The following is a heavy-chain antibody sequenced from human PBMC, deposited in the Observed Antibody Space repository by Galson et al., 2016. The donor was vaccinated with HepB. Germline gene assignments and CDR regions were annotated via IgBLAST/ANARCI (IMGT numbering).Heavy chain of an antibody. CDR2: IWYDGSKT. V-gene: IGHV3-33*03. J-gene: IGHJ3*02. Sequence: SLRLSCAASGFTFSSYGFHWVRQAPGKGLEWVAVIWYDGSKTYYVDSVKGRFTISRDNPKNTLNLEMNSLRVEDTAMYYCTTLGAPPDGFDIWGQGTTVTVSS. D-gene: IGHD3-16*01. CDR3: TTLGAPPDGFDI. CDR1: GFTFSSYG.